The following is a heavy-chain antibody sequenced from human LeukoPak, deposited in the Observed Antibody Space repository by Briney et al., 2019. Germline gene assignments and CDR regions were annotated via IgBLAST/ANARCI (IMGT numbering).Heavy chain of an antibody. CDR2: IYFSGGT. Sequence: NPSETLSLTCTVSGDSISSSNCYWGWIRQPPGKGLEWIGSIYFSGGTYYNASLKSQVTISVDTSKNQFSLKLSSVTAADTAVYYCARQTGSGLFSLPGGQGTLVTVSS. CDR1: GDSISSSNCY. D-gene: IGHD3-10*01. J-gene: IGHJ4*02. CDR3: ARQTGSGLFSLP. V-gene: IGHV4-39*01.